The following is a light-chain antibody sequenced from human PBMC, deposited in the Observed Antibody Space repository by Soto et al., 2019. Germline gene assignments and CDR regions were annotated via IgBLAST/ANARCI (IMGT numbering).Light chain of an antibody. J-gene: IGKJ4*01. CDR1: QSISSY. Sequence: DIQMTQSPSSLSASVGDRVTITCRASQSISSYLNWYQQKPGKAPKLLIYAASSLQSGVPSRFRGSGSGTDFTLTIISLQPEDFATYYCQQSYITPPTFGGGTEVEIK. V-gene: IGKV1-39*01. CDR2: AAS. CDR3: QQSYITPPT.